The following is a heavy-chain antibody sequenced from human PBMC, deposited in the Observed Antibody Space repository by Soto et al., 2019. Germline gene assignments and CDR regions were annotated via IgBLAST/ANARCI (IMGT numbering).Heavy chain of an antibody. CDR2: IYWDDDK. CDR1: GMSLTTKGLS. Sequence: QITLKESGPTLVKPTQTLTLTCAFSGMSLTTKGLSVGWVRQPPGKALEWLALIYWDDDKRYSPSLKSRLTITRDTSKNQVVLTITNMDPVDTATYSCAHSSTDLNHALDVWGQGTTVSVSS. J-gene: IGHJ6*02. V-gene: IGHV2-5*02. CDR3: AHSSTDLNHALDV.